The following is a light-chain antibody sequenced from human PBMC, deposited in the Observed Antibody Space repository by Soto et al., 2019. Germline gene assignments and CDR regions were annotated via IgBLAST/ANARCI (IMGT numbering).Light chain of an antibody. V-gene: IGKV3-20*01. Sequence: EIVLTQSPGTLSLSPGERATLSCRASVSVSDNYLAWYQQRSGQAPRLVIYGASSRASAVPDRFSGSGSGADFPLTISRLEPEDFAVYYCQQYGSSPLTFGGGTKVEIK. J-gene: IGKJ4*01. CDR3: QQYGSSPLT. CDR1: VSVSDNY. CDR2: GAS.